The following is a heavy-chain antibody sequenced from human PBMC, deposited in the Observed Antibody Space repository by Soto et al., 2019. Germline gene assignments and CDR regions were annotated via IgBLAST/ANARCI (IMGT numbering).Heavy chain of an antibody. Sequence: GESLKISCKGSGYSFTSYWIGWVRQMPGKGLEWMGIIYPGDSDTRYSPSFQGQVTISADKSISTAYLQWSSLKASDTAMYYCARHKSDILTGPEWFDPWGQGTLVTVSS. V-gene: IGHV5-51*01. D-gene: IGHD3-9*01. CDR1: GYSFTSYW. J-gene: IGHJ5*02. CDR3: ARHKSDILTGPEWFDP. CDR2: IYPGDSDT.